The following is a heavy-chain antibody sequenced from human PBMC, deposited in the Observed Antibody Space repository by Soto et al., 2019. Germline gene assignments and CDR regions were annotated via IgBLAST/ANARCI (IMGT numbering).Heavy chain of an antibody. CDR3: AREWGTSIAAAFDY. Sequence: GGSLRLSCAASGFTFSSYWMHWVRQAPGKGLVWVSRINSDGSSTSYADSVKGRFTISRDNAKNTLYLQMNSLRAEDTAVYYCAREWGTSIAAAFDYWGQGTLVTVSS. V-gene: IGHV3-74*01. D-gene: IGHD6-6*01. CDR1: GFTFSSYW. J-gene: IGHJ4*02. CDR2: INSDGSST.